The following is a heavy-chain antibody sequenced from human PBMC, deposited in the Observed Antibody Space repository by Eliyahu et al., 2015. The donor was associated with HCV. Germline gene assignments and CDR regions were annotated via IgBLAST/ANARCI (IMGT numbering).Heavy chain of an antibody. V-gene: IGHV4-59*08. CDR2: TYYNGGT. Sequence: QVQLQESGPGLVKPSETLSLTCTVSGGSTTNYYWTWIRQTPEKGXEWIGYTYYNGGTNYNPSLTDRVAISVDTSKSQFSLKLSSVTAADTAVYYCARHKYYYGSNGLEDWFDPWGQGILVTVSS. CDR3: ARHKYYYGSNGLEDWFDP. J-gene: IGHJ5*02. D-gene: IGHD3-10*01. CDR1: GGSTTNYY.